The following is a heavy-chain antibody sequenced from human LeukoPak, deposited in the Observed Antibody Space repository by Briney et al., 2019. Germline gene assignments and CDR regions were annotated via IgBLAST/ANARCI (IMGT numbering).Heavy chain of an antibody. Sequence: SETLSLTCTVSGGSIGSFFWSWIRQPAGEGLGWVWRISTSGTTNYKSSLKSRVTMSIDTSKHQFSLKLSSVTAADTAVYYCARDGLDYYNSSGIDYWGQGTLDTVPS. D-gene: IGHD3-22*01. V-gene: IGHV4-4*07. CDR3: ARDGLDYYNSSGIDY. CDR2: ISTSGTT. J-gene: IGHJ4*02. CDR1: GGSIGSFF.